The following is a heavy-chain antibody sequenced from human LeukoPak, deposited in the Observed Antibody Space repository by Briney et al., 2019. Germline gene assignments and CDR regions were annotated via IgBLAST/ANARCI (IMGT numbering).Heavy chain of an antibody. Sequence: ASVKVSCKVSGYTLTELSMHWVRQAPGQGLDWMGWINPNSGGTNYAQKFQGRVTMTRDTSISTAYMELSRLRSDDTAVYYCAREGYYYDSSGLPYLDYWGQGTLVTVSS. J-gene: IGHJ4*02. CDR2: INPNSGGT. V-gene: IGHV1-2*02. D-gene: IGHD3-22*01. CDR3: AREGYYYDSSGLPYLDY. CDR1: GYTLTELS.